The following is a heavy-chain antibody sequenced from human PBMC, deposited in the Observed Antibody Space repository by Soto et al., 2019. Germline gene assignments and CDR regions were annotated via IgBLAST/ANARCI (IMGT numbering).Heavy chain of an antibody. CDR3: ARESRITMVRGRELDFDY. Sequence: ASVKVSCKASGYTFTSYAMHWVRQAPGQRLEWMGWINAGNGNTKYSQKFQGRVTITRDTSASTAYMELSSLRSEDTAVYYCARESRITMVRGRELDFDYWGQGTLVTVS. D-gene: IGHD3-10*01. CDR2: INAGNGNT. V-gene: IGHV1-3*01. J-gene: IGHJ4*02. CDR1: GYTFTSYA.